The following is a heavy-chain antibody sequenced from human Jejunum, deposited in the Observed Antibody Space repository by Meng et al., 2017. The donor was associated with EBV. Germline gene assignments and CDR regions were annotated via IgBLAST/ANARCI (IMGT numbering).Heavy chain of an antibody. CDR2: ITTSGDAT. V-gene: IGHV3-23*04. D-gene: IGHD5-24*01. Sequence: QLVEAGGGLVQPGGSLRLSCAASGFTFSNYAMSWVRQAPGKGLEWVSTITTSGDATYYADSVRGRFTISRDNSKNTLNLQMNSLRAEDTAVYYCAKDPSREEAWGQGTLVTVSS. J-gene: IGHJ5*02. CDR3: AKDPSREEA. CDR1: GFTFSNYA.